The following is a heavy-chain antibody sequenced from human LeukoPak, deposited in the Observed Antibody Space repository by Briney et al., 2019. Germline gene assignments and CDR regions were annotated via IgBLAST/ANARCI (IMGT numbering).Heavy chain of an antibody. CDR2: IYYSGST. D-gene: IGHD6-13*01. CDR3: ARHDGIAAPHDY. V-gene: IGHV4-39*01. CDR1: GGSISSSSYS. Sequence: SETLSLTCTVSGGSISSSSYSWGWIRQPPGKGLERIGSIYYSGSTYYNPSLKSQITISVDTSKNQFSLMLTAVTAADTAVYYCARHDGIAAPHDYWGQGTLVTVSS. J-gene: IGHJ4*02.